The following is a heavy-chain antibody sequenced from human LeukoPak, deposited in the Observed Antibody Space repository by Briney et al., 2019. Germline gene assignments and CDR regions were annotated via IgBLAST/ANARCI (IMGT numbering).Heavy chain of an antibody. J-gene: IGHJ4*02. CDR1: GYTFTSYY. CDR3: ARARPGYYFDY. V-gene: IGHV1-46*01. Sequence: GASVKVSCKASGYTFTSYYMHWVRQAPGQGLEWMGIINPSGGSTSYAQKFQGRVTMTRDTSTSAVYMELSSLRSEDTAVYYCARARPGYYFDYWGQGTLVTVSS. CDR2: INPSGGST.